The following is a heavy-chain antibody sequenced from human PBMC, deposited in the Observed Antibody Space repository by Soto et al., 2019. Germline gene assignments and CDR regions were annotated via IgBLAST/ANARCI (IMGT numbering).Heavy chain of an antibody. CDR2: ISSSSSYI. D-gene: IGHD6-13*01. J-gene: IGHJ6*02. CDR1: GFTFSSYS. Sequence: EVQLVESGGGLVKPGGSLRLSCAASGFTFSSYSMNWVRQAPGKGLEWVSSISSSSSYIYYADSVKGRFTISRDNTKNSLDLQMNSLRAEDTAVYYCARAGIAAAGPYYYYGMDVWGQGTTVTVSS. V-gene: IGHV3-21*01. CDR3: ARAGIAAAGPYYYYGMDV.